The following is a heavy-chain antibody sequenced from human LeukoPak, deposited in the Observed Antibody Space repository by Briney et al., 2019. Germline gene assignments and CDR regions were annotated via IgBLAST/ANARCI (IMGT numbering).Heavy chain of an antibody. V-gene: IGHV4-61*01. CDR1: GGSVSSGSYY. CDR2: IYYSGST. J-gene: IGHJ4*02. D-gene: IGHD5-18*01. CDR3: ARTVDTAMELDY. Sequence: SETQSLTCTVSGGSVSSGSYYWSWIRQPPGKGLEWIGYIYYSGSTNYNPSLKSRVTISVDTSKNQFSLKLSSVTAADTAVYYCARTVDTAMELDYWGQGTLVTVSS.